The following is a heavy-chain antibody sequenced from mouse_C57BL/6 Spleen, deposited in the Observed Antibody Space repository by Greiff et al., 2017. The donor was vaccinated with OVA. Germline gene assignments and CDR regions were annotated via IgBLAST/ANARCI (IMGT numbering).Heavy chain of an antibody. CDR3: TGEVTTSFPYYFDY. CDR1: GFTFSNYW. V-gene: IGHV6-3*01. CDR2: IRLKSDNYAT. Sequence: EVQGVESGGGLVQPGGSMKLSCVASGFTFSNYWMNWVRQSPEKGLEWVAQIRLKSDNYATHYAESVKGRFTISRDDAKSSVFLQMNNLRAEDTGIYYCTGEVTTSFPYYFDYWGQGTTLTVSS. D-gene: IGHD2-2*01. J-gene: IGHJ2*01.